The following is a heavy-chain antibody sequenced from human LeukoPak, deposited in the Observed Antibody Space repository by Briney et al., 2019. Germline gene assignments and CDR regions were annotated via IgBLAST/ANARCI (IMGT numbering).Heavy chain of an antibody. CDR3: ARAVGYDFWSGSNWFDP. J-gene: IGHJ5*02. V-gene: IGHV1-3*03. D-gene: IGHD3-3*01. Sequence: GESLKISCKGSGYSFTSYWIGWVRQAPGQRLEWMGWINAGNGNTKYSQEFQGRVTITRDTSASTAYMELSSLRSEDMAVYYCARAVGYDFWSGSNWFDPWGQGTLVTVSS. CDR1: GYSFTSYW. CDR2: INAGNGNT.